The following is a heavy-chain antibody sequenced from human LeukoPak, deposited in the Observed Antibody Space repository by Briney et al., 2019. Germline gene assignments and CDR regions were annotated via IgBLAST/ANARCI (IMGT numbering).Heavy chain of an antibody. CDR2: IYYSGTA. J-gene: IGHJ5*02. V-gene: IGHV4-30-4*08. CDR3: AKNGQRGFSFDP. Sequence: PSQTLSLTCTVSGGSISSGDYYWSWIRQPPGKGLEWIGYIYYSGTAYYNPSLKSRVTISADSSKNQFSLKWYSVTAADTGLYYCAKNGQRGFSFDPWGQGTLVIVAS. D-gene: IGHD2-8*01. CDR1: GGSISSGDYY.